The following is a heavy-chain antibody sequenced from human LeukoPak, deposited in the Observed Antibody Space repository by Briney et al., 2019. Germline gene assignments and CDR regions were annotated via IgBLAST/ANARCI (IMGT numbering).Heavy chain of an antibody. J-gene: IGHJ1*01. CDR1: GFILSTYA. CDR2: ISGGGGGT. D-gene: IGHD1-26*01. V-gene: IGHV3-23*01. CDR3: ATSIVGLTYDEHFQH. Sequence: QSGGSLRLSCAASGFILSTYAMSWVRQAPGKGLEWVSGISGGGGGTYFADSVKGRFTISRDNSKNTLYLQMNSLRAEDTAVYYCATSIVGLTYDEHFQHWGQGTLVTVPS.